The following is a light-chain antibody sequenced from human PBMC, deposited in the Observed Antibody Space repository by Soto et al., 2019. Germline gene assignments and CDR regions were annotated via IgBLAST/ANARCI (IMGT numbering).Light chain of an antibody. J-gene: IGKJ1*01. CDR1: QNIYTW. CDR3: QQYERYST. Sequence: DYQVTQSPSTLSASVGDRVTITCRASQNIYTWLAWYQQKPGIAPKLLIHKASTLESGVPSRFSGSGYGTEFTLIISGLQPEDSATYYCQQYERYSTFGQGTKVDIK. CDR2: KAS. V-gene: IGKV1-5*03.